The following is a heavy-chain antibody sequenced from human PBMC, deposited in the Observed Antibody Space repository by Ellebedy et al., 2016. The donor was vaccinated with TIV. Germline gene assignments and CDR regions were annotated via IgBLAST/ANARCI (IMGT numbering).Heavy chain of an antibody. CDR2: FDPEDGET. D-gene: IGHD3-22*01. CDR3: ATYGSGYRRVFDY. CDR1: GYTLTELS. J-gene: IGHJ4*02. Sequence: ASVKVSXXVSGYTLTELSMHWVRQAPGKGLEWMGGFDPEDGETIYAQKFQGRVTMTEDTSTDTAYMELSSLRSEDTAVYYCATYGSGYRRVFDYWGQGTLVTVSS. V-gene: IGHV1-24*01.